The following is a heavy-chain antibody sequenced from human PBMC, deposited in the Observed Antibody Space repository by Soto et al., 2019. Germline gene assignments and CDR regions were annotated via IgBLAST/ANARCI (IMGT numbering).Heavy chain of an antibody. D-gene: IGHD2-21*01. Sequence: GGSLRLSCAASGFTFNSAWMNWVRQAPGKGLEWVGRIKSNIDGGTVDYAASVKGRFTISRDDSKSTLYLQMNSLTIEDTAVYYCVSAVIYWGQGTLVTVSS. CDR2: IKSNIDGGTV. CDR3: VSAVIY. V-gene: IGHV3-15*05. CDR1: GFTFNSAW. J-gene: IGHJ1*01.